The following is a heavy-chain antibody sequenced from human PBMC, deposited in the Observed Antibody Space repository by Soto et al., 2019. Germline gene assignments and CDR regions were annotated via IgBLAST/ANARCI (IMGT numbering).Heavy chain of an antibody. Sequence: EVQLVASGGSLVKPGGSLRLSCAASGFTFSSYNMNWVRQAPGKGLEWVSSISSSSSYIYYADSVKGRFSIAKDNAKNSVDLQMNRLEVEDTPVYYCASTRRDGYNHFCHAHGMDVWGQATTLTLP. CDR2: ISSSSSYI. J-gene: IGHJ6*02. CDR1: GFTFSSYN. CDR3: ASTRRDGYNHFCHAHGMDV. D-gene: IGHD5-12*01. V-gene: IGHV3-21*01.